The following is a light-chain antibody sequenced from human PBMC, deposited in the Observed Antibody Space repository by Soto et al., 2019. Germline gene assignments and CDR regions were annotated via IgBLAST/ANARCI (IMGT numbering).Light chain of an antibody. Sequence: QSVLTQPPSASGSPGQSVTSSCTGTNSDVGGYNYVSWFQQHPGKATKFMFHEVSKWPSGVPDRFSGSKSGNTASLTVFGFQAEDEADYFCSSYAGSNNFFVFGTGTKGTVL. CDR3: SSYAGSNNFFV. J-gene: IGLJ1*01. CDR1: NSDVGGYNY. CDR2: EVS. V-gene: IGLV2-8*01.